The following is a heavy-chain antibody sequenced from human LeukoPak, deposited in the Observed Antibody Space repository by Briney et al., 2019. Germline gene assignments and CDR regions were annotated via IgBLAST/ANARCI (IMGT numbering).Heavy chain of an antibody. V-gene: IGHV3-74*01. CDR2: INSDGSST. D-gene: IGHD1-26*01. CDR1: GFSFSSYW. CDR3: ARDAPYSGSYCPWFDP. Sequence: PGGSLRLSCATSGFSFSSYWIHWVRQAPGKGLLWVSNINSDGSSTNYADSVKGRFIISRDNAKSTLYLQMNSLRAEDTAVYYSARDAPYSGSYCPWFDPWGQGTLVTVSS. J-gene: IGHJ5*02.